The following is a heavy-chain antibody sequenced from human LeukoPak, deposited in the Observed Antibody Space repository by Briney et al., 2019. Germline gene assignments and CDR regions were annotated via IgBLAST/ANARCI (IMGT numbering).Heavy chain of an antibody. CDR1: GLIFTTYS. Sequence: GGSLRLSCAASGLIFTTYSMNWVRQAPGKGLEWVSSISSDSKYIFYADSLKGRFTISRDNAKNSLYLQMISLRAEDTAVYYCARVAFGLYVMDVWGQGTTVTVSS. D-gene: IGHD3/OR15-3a*01. J-gene: IGHJ6*02. V-gene: IGHV3-21*01. CDR2: ISSDSKYI. CDR3: ARVAFGLYVMDV.